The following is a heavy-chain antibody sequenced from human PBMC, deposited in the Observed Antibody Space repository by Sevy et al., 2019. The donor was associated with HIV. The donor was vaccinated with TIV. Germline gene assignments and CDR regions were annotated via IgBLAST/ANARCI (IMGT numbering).Heavy chain of an antibody. CDR2: IKQDGSEK. J-gene: IGHJ4*02. V-gene: IGHV3-7*01. Sequence: GGSLRLSCAASGFTFSSYWMSWVRQAPGKGLEWVANIKQDGSEKYYVDSVKGRFTISRDNAKNSLYLQMNSLRAEDTAVYYCARDQEASSTSCFDYWGQRTLVTVSS. CDR1: GFTFSSYW. D-gene: IGHD2-2*01. CDR3: ARDQEASSTSCFDY.